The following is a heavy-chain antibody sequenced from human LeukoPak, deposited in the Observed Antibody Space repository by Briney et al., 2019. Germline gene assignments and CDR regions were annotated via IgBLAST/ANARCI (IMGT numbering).Heavy chain of an antibody. D-gene: IGHD5-18*01. Sequence: SETLSLTCAVYCGTFSGYYWSWIRQPPGKGLEWIGEINHSGSTNYNPSLKSRVTISVDTSKNQFSLKLSSVTAADTAVYYCARVSGYSYGWSYYYYMDVWGKGTTVTVSS. CDR2: INHSGST. V-gene: IGHV4-34*01. J-gene: IGHJ6*03. CDR1: CGTFSGYY. CDR3: ARVSGYSYGWSYYYYMDV.